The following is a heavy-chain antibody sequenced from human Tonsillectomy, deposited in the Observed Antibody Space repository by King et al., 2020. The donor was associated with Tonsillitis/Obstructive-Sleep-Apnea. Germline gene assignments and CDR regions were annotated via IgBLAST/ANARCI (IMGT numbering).Heavy chain of an antibody. D-gene: IGHD2-2*01. CDR2: IYTGGVT. CDR3: ARDRARSSISWGAFDI. J-gene: IGHJ3*02. V-gene: IGHV3-53*01. CDR1: GFTVSGDY. Sequence: VQLVQSGGGLIQPGGSLRLSCAASGFTVSGDYMSWVRQAPGRGLEWVSVIYTGGVTYYADSLKGRFTISRDNSKNTLFLQMNSLRAEDTAVYYCARDRARSSISWGAFDIWGQGTRVTVSS.